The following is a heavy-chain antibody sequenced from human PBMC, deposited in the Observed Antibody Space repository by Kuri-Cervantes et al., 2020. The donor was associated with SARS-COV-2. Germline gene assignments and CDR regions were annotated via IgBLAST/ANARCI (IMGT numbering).Heavy chain of an antibody. Sequence: GGSLRLSCAASGFNFDDHGMSWVRQAPGKGLEWVSGISWNGGITGYADSVKGRFTISRDNAKNSLYLQMNSLKTEDTAVYYCTRHDFWSAYYFDYWGQGTLVTVSS. J-gene: IGHJ4*02. V-gene: IGHV3-20*04. CDR2: ISWNGGIT. CDR3: TRHDFWSAYYFDY. CDR1: GFNFDDHG. D-gene: IGHD3-3*01.